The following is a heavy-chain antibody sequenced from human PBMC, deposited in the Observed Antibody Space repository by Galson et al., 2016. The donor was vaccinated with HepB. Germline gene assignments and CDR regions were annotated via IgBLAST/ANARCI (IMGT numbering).Heavy chain of an antibody. CDR2: ISSDNNYM. V-gene: IGHV3-21*01. D-gene: IGHD3-22*01. CDR3: AREFMNYYDSSGYSEGGAFDI. CDR1: GFTYSTYS. J-gene: IGHJ3*02. Sequence: SLRLSCAASGFTYSTYSMNWVRQAPGKGLEWVSSISSDNNYMYYSDSVRGRFTISRDNAKNSLYLKMNSLRVEDTAVYYCAREFMNYYDSSGYSEGGAFDIWGQGTMVTVSS.